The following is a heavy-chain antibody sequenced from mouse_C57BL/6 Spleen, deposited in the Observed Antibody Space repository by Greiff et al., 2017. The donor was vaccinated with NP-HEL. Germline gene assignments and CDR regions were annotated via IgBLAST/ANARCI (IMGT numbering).Heavy chain of an antibody. CDR3: ARGNWYFDV. Sequence: EVKLVESEGGLVQPGSSMKLSCTASGFTFSDYYMAWVRQVPEKGLEWVANINYDGSSTYYLDSLKSRFIISRDNAKNILYLQMSSLKSEDTATYYCARGNWYFDVWGTGTTVTVSS. J-gene: IGHJ1*03. CDR1: GFTFSDYY. V-gene: IGHV5-16*01. CDR2: INYDGSST.